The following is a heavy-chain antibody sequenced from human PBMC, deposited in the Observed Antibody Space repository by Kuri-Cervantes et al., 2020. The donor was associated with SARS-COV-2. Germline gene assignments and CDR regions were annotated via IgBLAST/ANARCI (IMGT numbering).Heavy chain of an antibody. V-gene: IGHV3-30*04. Sequence: GESLEIPCAASGFTFSSYSMHWVRQAPGKGLEWVAVISYDGSNKYYADSVKGRFTISRDNSKHTLYLQMNSLRAEDTAVYYCAKDRNPSWIQAWFDYWGQGTLVTVSS. CDR1: GFTFSSYS. CDR2: ISYDGSNK. J-gene: IGHJ4*02. D-gene: IGHD5-18*01. CDR3: AKDRNPSWIQAWFDY.